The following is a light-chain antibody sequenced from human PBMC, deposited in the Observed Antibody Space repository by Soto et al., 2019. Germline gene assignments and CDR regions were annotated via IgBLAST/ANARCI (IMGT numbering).Light chain of an antibody. CDR2: DIS. V-gene: IGKV3D-15*01. Sequence: LSVSPGERATLSCRASQSVSSNLAWYQQKPGQAPSLLIYDISARATGIPTRFSGSGAGTEFTLTISSLQSEDFAVYYCQQYNDWPLTFGGGTKVDIK. CDR3: QQYNDWPLT. J-gene: IGKJ4*01. CDR1: QSVSSN.